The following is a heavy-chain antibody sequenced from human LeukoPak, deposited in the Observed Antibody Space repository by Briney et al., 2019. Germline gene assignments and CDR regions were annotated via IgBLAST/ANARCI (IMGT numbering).Heavy chain of an antibody. CDR3: AKRAPSSGSYMGFDP. J-gene: IGHJ5*02. V-gene: IGHV3-9*01. D-gene: IGHD1-26*01. Sequence: PGGSLRLSCAASGFTFDDYAMHWVRQAPGKGLEWVSGISWNSGSIGYADSVKGRFTISRDNSKNTLYLQMNSLRAEDTAVYYCAKRAPSSGSYMGFDPWGQGTLVTVSS. CDR1: GFTFDDYA. CDR2: ISWNSGSI.